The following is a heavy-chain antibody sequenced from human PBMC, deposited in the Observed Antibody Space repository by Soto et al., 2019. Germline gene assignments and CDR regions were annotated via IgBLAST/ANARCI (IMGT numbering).Heavy chain of an antibody. Sequence: PSETLSLTCAVSGGSISSTTWWSWVRQPPGKGLEWIGEIHHDGSTNYNPSLKSRVIISVDKSKNQFSLKLSSVTAADTAVYYCARGDPLLWFGEKVYYGMDVWGQGTTVTVSS. J-gene: IGHJ6*02. D-gene: IGHD3-10*01. CDR2: IHHDGST. CDR3: ARGDPLLWFGEKVYYGMDV. V-gene: IGHV4-4*02. CDR1: GGSISSTTW.